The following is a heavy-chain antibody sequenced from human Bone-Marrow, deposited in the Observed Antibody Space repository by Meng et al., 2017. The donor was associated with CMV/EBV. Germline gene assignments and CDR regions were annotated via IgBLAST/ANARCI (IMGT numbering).Heavy chain of an antibody. CDR2: INPNTGAA. J-gene: IGHJ4*02. CDR1: GYTFTGYF. CDR3: ARGRDY. Sequence: ASVKVSCKTSGYTFTGYFIYWVRQAPGQGLEWMGGINPNTGAANYAPKFQGRVTMTRDTSISTAFMDLSRLTADDTAVYYCARGRDYWGQGTLVTLAS. V-gene: IGHV1-2*02.